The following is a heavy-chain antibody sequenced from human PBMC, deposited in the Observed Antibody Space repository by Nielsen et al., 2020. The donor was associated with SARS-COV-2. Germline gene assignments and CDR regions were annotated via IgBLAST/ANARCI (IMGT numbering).Heavy chain of an antibody. CDR3: ARVVGAMVYFDY. CDR2: MNPNSGNT. CDR1: GYTFTSYD. Sequence: ASVKVSCKASGYTFTSYDINWVRQATGQGLEWMGWMNPNSGNTGYAQKFQGRVTMTRNTSISTAYMELSSLRSEDTAVYYCARVVGAMVYFDYWGQGTLVTVSS. V-gene: IGHV1-8*01. D-gene: IGHD5-18*01. J-gene: IGHJ4*02.